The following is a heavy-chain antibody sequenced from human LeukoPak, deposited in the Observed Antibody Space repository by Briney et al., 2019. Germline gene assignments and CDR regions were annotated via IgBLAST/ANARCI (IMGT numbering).Heavy chain of an antibody. Sequence: GGSLRLSCAASGFTFSSYSMNWVRQAPGKGLEWVSYISSSSSTIYYADSVKGRFTISRDNTKNSLYLQMNSLRAEDTAVYYCARDLPDLYSSGWTSFDYWGQGTLVTVSS. V-gene: IGHV3-48*01. CDR2: ISSSSSTI. CDR3: ARDLPDLYSSGWTSFDY. D-gene: IGHD6-19*01. J-gene: IGHJ4*02. CDR1: GFTFSSYS.